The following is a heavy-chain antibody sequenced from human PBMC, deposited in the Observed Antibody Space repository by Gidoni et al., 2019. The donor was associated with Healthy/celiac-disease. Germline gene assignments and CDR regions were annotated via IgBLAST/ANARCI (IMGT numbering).Heavy chain of an antibody. V-gene: IGHV3-30*18. J-gene: IGHJ4*02. Sequence: QVQLVESGGGVVQPGRSLRLSCAASGFTFSSYGMHWVRQAPGKGLEWVAVISYDGSNKYYADSVKGRFTISRDNSKNTLYLQMNSLRAEDTAVYYCAKDRGDYDSSGYYGDWGQGTLVTVSS. D-gene: IGHD3-22*01. CDR1: GFTFSSYG. CDR3: AKDRGDYDSSGYYGD. CDR2: ISYDGSNK.